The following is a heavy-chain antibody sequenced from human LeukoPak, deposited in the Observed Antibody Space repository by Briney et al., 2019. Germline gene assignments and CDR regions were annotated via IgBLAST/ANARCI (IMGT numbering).Heavy chain of an antibody. CDR3: ARWIGNFDY. V-gene: IGHV3-74*01. CDR2: IDTDGRII. Sequence: GGSLRLSCAASGFTFSSYSMNWVRQAPGKGLVWVSRIDTDGRIISYADSVKGRFTISRDNSKNTLYLQMNSLRAEDTAVYYCARWIGNFDYWGQGTLVTVSS. D-gene: IGHD5-12*01. CDR1: GFTFSSYS. J-gene: IGHJ4*02.